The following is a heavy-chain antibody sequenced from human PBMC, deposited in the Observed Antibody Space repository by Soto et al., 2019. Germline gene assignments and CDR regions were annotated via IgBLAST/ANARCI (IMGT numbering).Heavy chain of an antibody. J-gene: IGHJ4*02. CDR2: IYHSGSL. Sequence: QLQLQESGSGLVKPSQTLSLTCAVSGGSISSGGYSWSWIRQPPGKGLEWIGYIYHSGSLYYNPSLKSRVTISVDRSKNQFSLKLTSVTAADTAIYYCARGPPHHYWGQGTLVTVSS. CDR1: GGSISSGGYS. CDR3: ARGPPHHY. V-gene: IGHV4-30-2*01.